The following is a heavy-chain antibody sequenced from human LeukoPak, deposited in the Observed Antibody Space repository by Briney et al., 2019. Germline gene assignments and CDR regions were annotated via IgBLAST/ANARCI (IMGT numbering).Heavy chain of an antibody. CDR1: GYSISSGYY. V-gene: IGHV4-38-2*01. Sequence: SETLSLTCAVSGYSISSGYYWGWIRQPPGKGLEWIGSIYHSGSTYYNPSLKSRVTISVDTSKNQFSLKLSSVTAADTAVYYCASGRDYWGQGTLVTVSS. D-gene: IGHD2-15*01. J-gene: IGHJ4*02. CDR2: IYHSGST. CDR3: ASGRDY.